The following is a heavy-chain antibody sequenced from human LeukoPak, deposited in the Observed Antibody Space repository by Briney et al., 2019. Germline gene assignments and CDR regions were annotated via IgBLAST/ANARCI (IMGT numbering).Heavy chain of an antibody. D-gene: IGHD3-10*01. CDR3: ARELPDTYGSHFDS. CDR1: GYTFTNFY. Sequence: ASVKVSCKASGYTFTNFYMHWVRQAPGQGLEWMGIINPSGGGTSYAQKFQGRVTMTRDTSTTTVYMELSSLRSEDTAVYYCARELPDTYGSHFDSWGQGTPVTVSS. J-gene: IGHJ4*02. V-gene: IGHV1-46*01. CDR2: INPSGGGT.